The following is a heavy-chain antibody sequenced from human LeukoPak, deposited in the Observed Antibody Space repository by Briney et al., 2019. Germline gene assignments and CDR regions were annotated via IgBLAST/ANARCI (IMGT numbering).Heavy chain of an antibody. J-gene: IGHJ3*02. CDR1: GFTFRTYS. V-gene: IGHV3-73*01. D-gene: IGHD1-26*01. CDR3: TRVFLKSYSDAFDI. CDR2: IRTKGNRYAT. Sequence: GGSLRLSCAASGFTFRTYSMSWVRQASGKGLEWVGRIRTKGNRYATAYAASVKGRFTISRDDSKNTAYLQMNSLKTEDTAVYYCTRVFLKSYSDAFDIWGQGTMVTVSS.